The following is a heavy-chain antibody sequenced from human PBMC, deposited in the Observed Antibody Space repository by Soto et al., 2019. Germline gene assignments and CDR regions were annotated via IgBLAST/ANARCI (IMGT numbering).Heavy chain of an antibody. CDR2: IWYDGSDK. V-gene: IGHV3-33*06. CDR3: AKGGGTTLPLDS. D-gene: IGHD1-7*01. CDR1: GFTFSSYG. J-gene: IGHJ4*02. Sequence: QVQLVESGGGVVQPGRSLRLSCAASGFTFSSYGMHWVRQAPGKGLEWVAVIWYDGSDKFYADSVKGRFTISRDNSKNTLYLPMHSPTAEDTAVYYCAKGGGTTLPLDSWGEGTLVTVSS.